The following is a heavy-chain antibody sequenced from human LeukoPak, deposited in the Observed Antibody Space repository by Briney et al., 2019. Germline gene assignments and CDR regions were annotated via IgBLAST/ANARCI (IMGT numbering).Heavy chain of an antibody. CDR2: ISGSGSDI. D-gene: IGHD1-26*01. CDR3: ANEDSGSYYPFDY. Sequence: GGSLRLSCATSGFTFSDYYMSWIRQAPGKGLEWLSYISGSGSDINYADSVKGRFTISRDNSKNTLYLQMNSLRAEDTAVYYCANEDSGSYYPFDYWGQGALVTVSS. V-gene: IGHV3-11*06. J-gene: IGHJ4*02. CDR1: GFTFSDYY.